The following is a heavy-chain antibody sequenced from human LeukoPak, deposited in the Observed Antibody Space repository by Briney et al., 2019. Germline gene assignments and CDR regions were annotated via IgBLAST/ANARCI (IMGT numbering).Heavy chain of an antibody. J-gene: IGHJ6*02. Sequence: PGGSLRLSCAASGFTFSTYWMSWVRQAPGKVLEWMANIRQDGSAKYYLDSVKGRFTISRDNAKNSLYLQMNSLRAEDTAVYSCTRDRQGPKLYEMHVWGQGTTVTVSS. CDR3: TRDRQGPKLYEMHV. V-gene: IGHV3-7*01. CDR1: GFTFSTYW. D-gene: IGHD3-10*01. CDR2: IRQDGSAK.